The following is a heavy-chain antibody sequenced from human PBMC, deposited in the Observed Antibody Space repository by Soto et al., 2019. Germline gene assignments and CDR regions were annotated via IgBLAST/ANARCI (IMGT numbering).Heavy chain of an antibody. CDR3: ARRITMVRGVTDAFDI. CDR1: GGSISSYY. Sequence: SETLSVTWTVAGGSISSYYWSWIRQPPGKGLEWIGYIYYSGSTNYNPSLKSRVTISVDTSKNQFSLKLSSVTAADTAVYYCARRITMVRGVTDAFDIWGQGTMVTVSS. CDR2: IYYSGST. V-gene: IGHV4-59*01. D-gene: IGHD3-10*01. J-gene: IGHJ3*02.